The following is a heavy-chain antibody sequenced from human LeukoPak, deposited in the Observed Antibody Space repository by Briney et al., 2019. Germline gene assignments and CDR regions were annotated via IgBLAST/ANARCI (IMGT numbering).Heavy chain of an antibody. CDR1: GFIFSRYG. J-gene: IGHJ6*02. D-gene: IGHD6-13*01. V-gene: IGHV3-64*02. Sequence: GGSLRLSCVASGFIFSRYGMHWVRQAPGKGLECVSAISNSGGSTYYADSVKGRFTISRDNSKNTLYLQMGSLRGEDMAVYYCARGFITGAAGTYYYYGMYGWGQGTTVTVSS. CDR3: ARGFITGAAGTYYYYGMYG. CDR2: ISNSGGST.